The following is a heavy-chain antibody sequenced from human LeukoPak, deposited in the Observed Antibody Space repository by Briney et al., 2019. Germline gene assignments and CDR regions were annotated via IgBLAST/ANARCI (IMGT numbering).Heavy chain of an antibody. CDR2: INPKSGGT. CDR3: ARRGFYDGMTEDFDY. Sequence: ASVKVSCKASGYTFTGYYMYWVRQAPGQGLEWMGWINPKSGGTNYAQKFQGRVTMTRDTSISTAYMELSSLRSEDTAVYYCARRGFYDGMTEDFDYWGQGTLVTVSS. D-gene: IGHD3-16*01. J-gene: IGHJ4*02. CDR1: GYTFTGYY. V-gene: IGHV1-2*02.